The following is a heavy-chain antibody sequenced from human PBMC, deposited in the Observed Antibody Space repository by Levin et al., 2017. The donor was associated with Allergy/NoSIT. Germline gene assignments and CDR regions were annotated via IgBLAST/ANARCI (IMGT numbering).Heavy chain of an antibody. CDR1: GFTFNTYA. CDR3: AKPAPRYCSGGTCYSGPFDI. Sequence: PGGSLRLSCAASGFTFNTYAMSWVRQAPGKGLESVSTISGSGGTTYYADSVKGRFTISRDNSRNTLYLQMNSLRADDTAVYYCAKPAPRYCSGGTCYSGPFDIWGQGTMVTVSS. V-gene: IGHV3-23*01. D-gene: IGHD2-15*01. J-gene: IGHJ3*02. CDR2: ISGSGGTT.